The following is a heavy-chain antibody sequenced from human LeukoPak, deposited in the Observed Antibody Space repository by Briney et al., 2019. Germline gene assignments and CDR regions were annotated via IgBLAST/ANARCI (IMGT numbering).Heavy chain of an antibody. J-gene: IGHJ4*02. D-gene: IGHD3-22*01. CDR1: GGSFSGYY. CDR3: ARGRYYDSSGSIDY. CDR2: INHSGST. Sequence: SETLSLTCAVYGGSFSGYYWSWIRQPPGKGLEWIGEINHSGSTNYNPSLKGRVTISVDTSKNQFSLKLSSVTAADTAVYYCARGRYYDSSGSIDYWGQGTLVTVSS. V-gene: IGHV4-34*01.